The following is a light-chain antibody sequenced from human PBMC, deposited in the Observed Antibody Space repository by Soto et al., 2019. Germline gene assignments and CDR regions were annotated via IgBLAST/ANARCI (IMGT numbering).Light chain of an antibody. CDR1: QTVSTY. CDR3: QQTYTTPRT. CDR2: ATS. J-gene: IGKJ1*01. V-gene: IGKV1-39*01. Sequence: DTQMTRSPSSLSASVGDRISITCRASQTVSTYLNWYQQKPGKAPTLLISATSTLQSGVPSRFSGSGSGTEFTLTITSLQPEDFATYYCQQTYTTPRTFGQGTKVDIK.